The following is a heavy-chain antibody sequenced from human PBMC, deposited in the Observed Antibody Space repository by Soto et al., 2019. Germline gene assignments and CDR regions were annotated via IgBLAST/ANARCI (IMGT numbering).Heavy chain of an antibody. V-gene: IGHV3-74*03. CDR1: GFNFRDYW. Sequence: DVQLLESGGGLFQPGGSLRLSCVASGFNFRDYWMHWVRQAPGKGLDWLSRVDRHDYRNTYADSVNGRVTISSDNAKNTLYLQMSSLTVEDTAVYYCVRQMTEGTAVDYCGQGTLVTVSS. CDR2: VDRHDYRN. J-gene: IGHJ4*02. CDR3: VRQMTEGTAVDY. D-gene: IGHD2-21*02.